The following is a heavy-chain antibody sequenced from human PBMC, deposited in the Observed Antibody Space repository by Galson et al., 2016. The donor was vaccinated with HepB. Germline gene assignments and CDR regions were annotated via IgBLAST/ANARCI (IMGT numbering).Heavy chain of an antibody. CDR2: ISSSGNTI. CDR3: ASDPCYFPGN. Sequence: SLRLSCAASGFTFSSHWMSWVRQAPGKGLEWVSYISSSGNTIYYADAVKGRFTISRDKAKNALYLQMNSLRAEDTAVYYCASDPCYFPGNWGQGTLVTGSS. V-gene: IGHV3-48*03. D-gene: IGHD3-10*01. CDR1: GFTFSSHW. J-gene: IGHJ4*02.